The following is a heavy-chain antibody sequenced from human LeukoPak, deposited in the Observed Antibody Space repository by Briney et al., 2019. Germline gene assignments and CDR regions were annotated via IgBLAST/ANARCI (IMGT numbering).Heavy chain of an antibody. CDR2: INHSGST. J-gene: IGHJ4*02. D-gene: IGHD3-22*01. CDR1: GGSFSSYY. V-gene: IGHV4-34*01. CDR3: ARAVYYDSSGYWGH. Sequence: SETLSLTCAVYGGSFSSYYWSWIRQPPGKGLEWIGEINHSGSTNYNPSLKSRVTISVDTSKNQFSLKLSSVTAADTAVYYCARAVYYDSSGYWGHWGQGTLVTVSS.